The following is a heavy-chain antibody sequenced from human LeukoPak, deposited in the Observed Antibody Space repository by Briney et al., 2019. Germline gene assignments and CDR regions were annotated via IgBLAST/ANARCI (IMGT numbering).Heavy chain of an antibody. J-gene: IGHJ4*02. CDR2: IYYSGTT. CDR3: AKSSSSFGYFDY. D-gene: IGHD6-13*01. V-gene: IGHV4-39*01. Sequence: PSETLSLTCTVSGGSISSSSNYWDWIRQPPGKGLEWIGSIYYSGTTYYNPSLKSRVTISVDTSKNQFSLKLSSVTAADTALYYCAKSSSSFGYFDYWGQGTLVTVSS. CDR1: GGSISSSSNY.